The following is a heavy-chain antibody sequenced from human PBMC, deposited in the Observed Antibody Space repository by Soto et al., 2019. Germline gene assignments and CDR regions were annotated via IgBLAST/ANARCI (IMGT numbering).Heavy chain of an antibody. CDR1: GFIGINHD. J-gene: IGHJ3*02. Sequence: PGGSMELSCAVSGFIGINHDMSWVRQAPGKGLEWVSTILVGGSTHYEDSVKGRFTISRDTSKNTVYLQMNSLTAGDTAVYYCAKATATGGGAFEIYGQGTMVTVSS. D-gene: IGHD2-8*02. CDR2: ILVGGST. CDR3: AKATATGGGAFEI. V-gene: IGHV3-23*01.